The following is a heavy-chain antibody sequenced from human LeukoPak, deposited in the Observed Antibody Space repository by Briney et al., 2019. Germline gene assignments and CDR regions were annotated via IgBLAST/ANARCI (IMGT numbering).Heavy chain of an antibody. CDR3: ARGGGATRFDAFDI. CDR2: MNPNSGNT. J-gene: IGHJ3*02. V-gene: IGHV1-8*01. D-gene: IGHD1-26*01. CDR1: GYTFTSYD. Sequence: ASVKVSCKASGYTFTSYDINWVRQATGQGLKWMGWMNPNSGNTGYAQKFQGRVTMTRNTSISTAYMELSSLRSEDTAVYYCARGGGATRFDAFDIWGQGTMVTVSS.